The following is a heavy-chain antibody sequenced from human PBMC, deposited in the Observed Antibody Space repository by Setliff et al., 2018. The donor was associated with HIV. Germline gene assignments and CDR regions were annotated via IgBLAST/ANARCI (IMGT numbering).Heavy chain of an antibody. D-gene: IGHD3-10*01. CDR2: IDPENGKT. CDR3: ATLDYYGSQTYNLALHY. V-gene: IGHV1-69-2*01. CDR1: GYTFIDKY. J-gene: IGHJ4*02. Sequence: ASVKVSCKASGYTFIDKYMHWVRQAPGKGLHWMGRIDPENGKTLYAENLRGRITITADTSTDTAYMELNSLRSEDTAMYYCATLDYYGSQTYNLALHYWGQGTLVTVSS.